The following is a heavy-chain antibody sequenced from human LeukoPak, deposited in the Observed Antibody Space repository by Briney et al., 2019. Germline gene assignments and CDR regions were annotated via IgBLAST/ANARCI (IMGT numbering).Heavy chain of an antibody. Sequence: GGSLRLSCAASGFTFSSYGMHWVRQAPGKGLEWVAFIRYDGSNKYYADSVKGRFTISRDNSKNTLYLQMNSLRAEDTAVYYCAKDSGIVGPTNAFDIWGQGTMVTVSS. V-gene: IGHV3-30*02. D-gene: IGHD1-26*01. CDR3: AKDSGIVGPTNAFDI. CDR2: IRYDGSNK. CDR1: GFTFSSYG. J-gene: IGHJ3*02.